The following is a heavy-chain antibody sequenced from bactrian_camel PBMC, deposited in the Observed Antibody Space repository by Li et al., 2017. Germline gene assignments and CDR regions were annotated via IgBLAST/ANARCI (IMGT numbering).Heavy chain of an antibody. CDR1: RFFAC. J-gene: IGHJ4*01. D-gene: IGHD6*01. CDR3: AIGGATPCTVRGGSDPYDY. CDR2: IRTGGGPT. V-gene: IGHV3S31*01. Sequence: VQLVESGGGSVRAGGSLTLCCKASRFFACMGWFRQAPGKEREGVAAIRTGGGPTFYSDSVKGRFTISRDGAMMTPYLQMNNLKPEDTAMYYCAIGGATPCTVRGGSDPYDYWGQGTQVTVS.